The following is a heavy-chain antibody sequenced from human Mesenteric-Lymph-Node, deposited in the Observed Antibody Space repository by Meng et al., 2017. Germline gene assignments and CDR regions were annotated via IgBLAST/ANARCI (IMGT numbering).Heavy chain of an antibody. CDR3: AKDRYGGNWSAFDI. Sequence: SLKISCAASGFTFSSYAMSWVRQAPGKGLEWVSGISWNSGSIGYADSVKGRFTISRDNAKNSLYLQMNSLRAEDTALYYCAKDRYGGNWSAFDIWGQGTMVTVSS. J-gene: IGHJ3*02. V-gene: IGHV3-9*01. CDR1: GFTFSSYA. CDR2: ISWNSGSI. D-gene: IGHD4-23*01.